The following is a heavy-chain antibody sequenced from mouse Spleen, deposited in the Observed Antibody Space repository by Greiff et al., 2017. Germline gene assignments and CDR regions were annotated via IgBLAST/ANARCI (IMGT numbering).Heavy chain of an antibody. D-gene: IGHD2-10*01. Sequence: QVQLKQPGAELVMPGASVKLSCKASGYTFTSYWMHWVKQRPGQGLEWIGEIDPSDSYTNYNQKFKGKATLTVDKSSSTAYMQLSSLTSEDSAVYYCASAYYGNSWFAYWGQGTLVTVSA. CDR3: ASAYYGNSWFAY. J-gene: IGHJ3*01. CDR2: IDPSDSYT. V-gene: IGHV1-69*01. CDR1: GYTFTSYW.